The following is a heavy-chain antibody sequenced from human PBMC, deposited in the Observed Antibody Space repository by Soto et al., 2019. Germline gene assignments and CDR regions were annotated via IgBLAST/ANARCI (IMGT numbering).Heavy chain of an antibody. CDR1: GDLFNNHA. CDR3: AASSAIAAAVYFKF. Sequence: QVQLVQSGAEVKEPGSSVKVSCKASGDLFNNHAFNWVRQAPGQGLEWMGRISPLFSTTNYAQKFQGRVTIGAVELTTIVYLEVHNLESDDTAMYYCAASSAIAAAVYFKFWGQGTLVTVSP. CDR2: ISPLFSTT. D-gene: IGHD6-13*01. J-gene: IGHJ4*02. V-gene: IGHV1-69*01.